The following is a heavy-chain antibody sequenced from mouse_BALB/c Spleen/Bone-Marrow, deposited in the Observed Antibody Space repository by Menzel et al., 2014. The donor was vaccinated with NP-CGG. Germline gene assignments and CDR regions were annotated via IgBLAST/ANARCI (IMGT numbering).Heavy chain of an antibody. J-gene: IGHJ2*01. CDR2: INPDSSTI. D-gene: IGHD1-1*01. CDR1: GFDFSGYW. Sequence: EVKVEESGGGLVQPGGSLKLSCAASGFDFSGYWMSWVRQAPGKGLEWIGEINPDSSTINYTPSLKDKFIISRDNAKNTLFLQMSKVRSEDTALYYCARQGYYGRSDYWGQGTTLIVSS. CDR3: ARQGYYGRSDY. V-gene: IGHV4-1*02.